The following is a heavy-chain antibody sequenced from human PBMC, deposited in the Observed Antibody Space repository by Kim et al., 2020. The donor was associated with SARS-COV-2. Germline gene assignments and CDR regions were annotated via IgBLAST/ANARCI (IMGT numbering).Heavy chain of an antibody. V-gene: IGHV3-30*18. CDR2: ISYDGSNK. D-gene: IGHD4-17*01. CDR1: GFTFSSYG. CDR3: AKDFRVFYGDPHYFDY. J-gene: IGHJ4*02. Sequence: GGSLRLSCAASGFTFSSYGMHWVRQAPGKGLEWVAVISYDGSNKYYADSVKGRFTISRDNSKNTLYLQMNSLRAEDTAVYYCAKDFRVFYGDPHYFDYWGQGTLVTVSS.